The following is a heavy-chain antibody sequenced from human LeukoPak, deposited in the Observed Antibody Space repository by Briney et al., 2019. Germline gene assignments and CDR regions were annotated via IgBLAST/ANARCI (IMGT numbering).Heavy chain of an antibody. J-gene: IGHJ6*03. CDR3: ARTDPDYYYMDV. V-gene: IGHV4-59*12. Sequence: PSETLSLTCTVSGGSISSYYWSWIRQPPGKGLEWIGYIYYSGSTNYNPSLKSRVTISVDTSKNHFSLKLSSVTAADTGVYYCARTDPDYYYMDVWGKGTTVTVSS. CDR2: IYYSGST. CDR1: GGSISSYY.